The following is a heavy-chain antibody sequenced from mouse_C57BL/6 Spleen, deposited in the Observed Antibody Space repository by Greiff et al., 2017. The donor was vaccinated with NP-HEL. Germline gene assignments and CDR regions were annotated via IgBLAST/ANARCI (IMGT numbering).Heavy chain of an antibody. D-gene: IGHD2-12*01. Sequence: QVQLKQPGAELVRPGSSVKLSCKASGYTFTSYWMHWVKQRPIQGLEWIGNIDPSDSETHYNQKFKDKATLTVDKSSSTAYMQLSSLTSEDSAVYYCARSGYRGDLYAMDYWGKGTSVTVSS. CDR1: GYTFTSYW. V-gene: IGHV1-52*01. CDR2: IDPSDSET. J-gene: IGHJ4*01. CDR3: ARSGYRGDLYAMDY.